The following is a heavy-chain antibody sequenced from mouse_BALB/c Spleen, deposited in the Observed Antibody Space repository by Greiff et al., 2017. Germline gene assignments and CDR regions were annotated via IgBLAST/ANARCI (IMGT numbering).Heavy chain of an antibody. CDR2: ILPGSGST. Sequence: QVQLQQSGAELMKPGASVKISCKATGYTFSSYWIEWVKQRPGHGLEWIGEILPGSGSTNYNEKFKGKATFTADTSSNTAYMQLSSLTSEDSAVYYCARYYYGSSYRFAYWGQGTLVTVSA. V-gene: IGHV1-9*01. J-gene: IGHJ3*01. CDR1: GYTFSSYW. D-gene: IGHD1-1*01. CDR3: ARYYYGSSYRFAY.